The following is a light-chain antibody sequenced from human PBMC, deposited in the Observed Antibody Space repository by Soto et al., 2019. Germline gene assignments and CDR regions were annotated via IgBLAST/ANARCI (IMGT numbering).Light chain of an antibody. Sequence: NVLTQSPGTLSLSPGERATLSCRASQSVGSNYLAWFQQKSGQAPRLVIYGASSRATGIPDRLSGSGSGADFTLTISRLEPEDFAVYYCQQYAASPITFGQGTRLEIK. V-gene: IGKV3-20*01. J-gene: IGKJ5*01. CDR2: GAS. CDR1: QSVGSNY. CDR3: QQYAASPIT.